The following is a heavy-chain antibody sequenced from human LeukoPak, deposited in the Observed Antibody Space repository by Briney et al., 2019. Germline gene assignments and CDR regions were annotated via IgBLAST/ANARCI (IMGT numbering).Heavy chain of an antibody. CDR1: GFPFSSYW. Sequence: GGSLRLSCVASGFPFSSYWMTWVRQAPGKGLEWVGRIASKTDGGTTDYVAPVKGRFTISRDDSKNTLFLQMNSLKTEDTAVYYCTTGIRGDCGQGTLVTVSS. J-gene: IGHJ4*02. CDR3: TTGIRGD. V-gene: IGHV3-15*04. CDR2: IASKTDGGTT.